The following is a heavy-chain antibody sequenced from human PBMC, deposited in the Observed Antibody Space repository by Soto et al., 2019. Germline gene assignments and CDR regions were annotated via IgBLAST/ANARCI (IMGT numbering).Heavy chain of an antibody. CDR2: ISYDGSNK. CDR1: GFTFRSYA. J-gene: IGHJ4*02. V-gene: IGHV3-30-3*01. CDR3: ARALMAAMVIPYYFDS. Sequence: QVQLVESGGGVVQPGRSLRLSCAASGFTFRSYAMHWVRQAPGKGLEWVAVISYDGSNKYYADSVKGRFTISRDNSKNTLYLQMNSLRAEDTAVYYCARALMAAMVIPYYFDSWGQGTLVTVSS. D-gene: IGHD5-18*01.